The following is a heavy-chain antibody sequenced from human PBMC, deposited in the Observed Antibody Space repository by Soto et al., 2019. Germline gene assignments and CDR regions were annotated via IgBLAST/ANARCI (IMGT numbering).Heavy chain of an antibody. V-gene: IGHV4-31*11. CDR1: GGSISSGGYY. D-gene: IGHD3-10*01. Sequence: QVQLQESGPGLVKPSQTLSLTCAVSGGSISSGGYYWSWVRQHPGKGLEWIGYIYYSGGTYYNPSLMSRVTLSVAPSKKQFTPKLSSVTAADTAVYYCARDEGGTTGIGGWAQGNMVTV. J-gene: IGHJ4*02. CDR2: IYYSGGT. CDR3: ARDEGGTTGIGG.